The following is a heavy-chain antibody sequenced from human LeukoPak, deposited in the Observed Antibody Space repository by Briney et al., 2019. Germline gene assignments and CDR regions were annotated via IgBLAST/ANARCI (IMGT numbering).Heavy chain of an antibody. J-gene: IGHJ4*02. Sequence: KTSETLSLTCTVSGGSISSGGYYWSWIRQHPGKGLEWIGYIYYSGSTYYNPSLKRRVTISVDTSKNQFSLKLSSVTAADTAVYYCARDIEAVGATLYFDYWGQGTLVTVSS. D-gene: IGHD1-26*01. CDR1: GGSISSGGYY. CDR3: ARDIEAVGATLYFDY. V-gene: IGHV4-31*03. CDR2: IYYSGST.